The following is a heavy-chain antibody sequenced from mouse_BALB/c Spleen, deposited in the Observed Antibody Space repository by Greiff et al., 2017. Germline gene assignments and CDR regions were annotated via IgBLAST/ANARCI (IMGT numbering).Heavy chain of an antibody. CDR1: GYTFSSYW. CDR2: ILPGSGST. CDR3: ARYYYDYDDGVLYAMDY. V-gene: IGHV1-9*01. J-gene: IGHJ4*01. D-gene: IGHD2-4*01. Sequence: QVQLKESGAELMKPGASVKISCKATGYTFSSYWIEWVKQRPGHGLEWIGEILPGSGSTNYNEKFKGKATFTADTSSNTAYMQLSSLTSEDSAVYYCARYYYDYDDGVLYAMDYWGQGTSVTVSS.